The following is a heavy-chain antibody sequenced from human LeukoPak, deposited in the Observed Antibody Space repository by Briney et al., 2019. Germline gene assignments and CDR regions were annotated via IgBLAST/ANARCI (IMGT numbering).Heavy chain of an antibody. CDR2: IRYDGSNK. D-gene: IGHD1-26*01. CDR3: AKSAVGATLGDY. Sequence: GGSLRLXCAASGFTFSSYGMHWVRQAPGKGLEWVAFIRYDGSNKYYADSVKGRFTISRDNSRDTLYLQMISLRAEDTAVYCCAKSAVGATLGDYWGQGTPVTVSS. J-gene: IGHJ4*02. CDR1: GFTFSSYG. V-gene: IGHV3-30*02.